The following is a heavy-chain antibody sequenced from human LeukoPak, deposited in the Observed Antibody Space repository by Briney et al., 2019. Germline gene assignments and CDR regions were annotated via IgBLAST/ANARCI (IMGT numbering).Heavy chain of an antibody. CDR3: AREGDYCTSTSCSISYFDF. D-gene: IGHD2-2*01. CDR2: INHNGST. V-gene: IGHV4-34*01. CDR1: GGSFSGYF. Sequence: SETLSLTCAVYGGSFSGYFWTWIRQSPGKGLEWIGEINHNGSTNYNPSLKSRVTMSVDMSKNQFSLKLSSVTAADTAVYYCAREGDYCTSTSCSISYFDFWGQGTLVTVSS. J-gene: IGHJ4*02.